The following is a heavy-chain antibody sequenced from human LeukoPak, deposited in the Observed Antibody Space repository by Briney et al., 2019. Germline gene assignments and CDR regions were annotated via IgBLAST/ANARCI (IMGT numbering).Heavy chain of an antibody. D-gene: IGHD3-10*01. CDR1: GGSISSSSYY. CDR3: ARDVRSYYGSGSYVAFDI. J-gene: IGHJ3*02. V-gene: IGHV4-39*07. Sequence: SETLSLTCTVSGGSISSSSYYWGWIRQPPGKGLEWIGTMYYSGSTNYNPSLKSRVTISVDTSKNQFSLKLSSVTAADTAVYYCARDVRSYYGSGSYVAFDIWDQGTMVTVSS. CDR2: MYYSGST.